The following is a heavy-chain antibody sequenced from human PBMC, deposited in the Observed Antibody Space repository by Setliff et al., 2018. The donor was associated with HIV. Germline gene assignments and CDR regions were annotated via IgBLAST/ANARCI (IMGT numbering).Heavy chain of an antibody. V-gene: IGHV4-4*09. J-gene: IGHJ6*02. Sequence: PSETLSLTCTASGDSISKYYWSWIRQPPGKGLEWIGFIYISGSTMYNPSLKSRVTMSLDTSKNQVSLKLTSVTAADTAVYYCARRSIVGSTRGYYYYALDVWGQGTTVTVSS. CDR1: GDSISKYY. CDR3: ARRSIVGSTRGYYYYALDV. CDR2: IYISGST. D-gene: IGHD1-26*01.